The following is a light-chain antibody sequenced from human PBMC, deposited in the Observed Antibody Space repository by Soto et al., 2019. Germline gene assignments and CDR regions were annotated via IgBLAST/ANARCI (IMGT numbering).Light chain of an antibody. CDR3: QQYNNWPWT. CDR1: QSISGT. Sequence: EIVMTQSPATLSVSPGVRATLSFRASQSISGTLAWYQQKPGQAPRLLIYGASTRATSFPARFSGSGSGTDFTLTISSLQSEDFAVYYCQQYNNWPWTFGQGTKVDIK. V-gene: IGKV3-15*01. J-gene: IGKJ1*01. CDR2: GAS.